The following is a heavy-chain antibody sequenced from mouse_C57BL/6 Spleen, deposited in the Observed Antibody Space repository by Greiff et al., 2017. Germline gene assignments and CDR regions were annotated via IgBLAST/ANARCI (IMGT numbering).Heavy chain of an antibody. CDR2: ISDGGSYT. V-gene: IGHV5-4*01. CDR3: ARYYGSLYYAMDY. CDR1: GFTFSSYA. D-gene: IGHD2-1*01. Sequence: VQRVESGGGLVNPGGSLKLSCAASGFTFSSYAMSWVRQTPEKRLEWVATISDGGSYTYYPDNVKGRFTISRDNAKNNLYLQMSHLKSEDTAMYYCARYYGSLYYAMDYWGQGTSVTVSS. J-gene: IGHJ4*01.